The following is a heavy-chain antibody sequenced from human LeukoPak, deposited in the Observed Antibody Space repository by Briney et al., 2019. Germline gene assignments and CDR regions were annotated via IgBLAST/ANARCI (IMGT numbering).Heavy chain of an antibody. J-gene: IGHJ1*01. CDR3: AKERGYGSGSYLEYFQH. V-gene: IGHV3-30*18. CDR1: GFTFSSHG. Sequence: GRPLRLSCVASGFTFSSHGMHWVRQAPGKGLEGVSVIGYDGSDQDYADSVKGRFTISRDNSKNMVYLQMNSLRAEDTAVYYCAKERGYGSGSYLEYFQHWGQGTLVTVSS. CDR2: IGYDGSDQ. D-gene: IGHD3-10*01.